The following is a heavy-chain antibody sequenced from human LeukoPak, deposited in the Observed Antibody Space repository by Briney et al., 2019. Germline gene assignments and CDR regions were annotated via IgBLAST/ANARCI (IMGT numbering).Heavy chain of an antibody. J-gene: IGHJ5*02. Sequence: GGSLRLSCAASGFTFNNYWMHWVRQAPGKGLVWVSRIISDGSSTNYAASVKGRFTISRDNAKNTLYLQMNSLRAEDTAVYYCATSLGNWFDPWGQGTLVTVSS. V-gene: IGHV3-74*01. D-gene: IGHD2-2*01. CDR2: IISDGSST. CDR1: GFTFNNYW. CDR3: ATSLGNWFDP.